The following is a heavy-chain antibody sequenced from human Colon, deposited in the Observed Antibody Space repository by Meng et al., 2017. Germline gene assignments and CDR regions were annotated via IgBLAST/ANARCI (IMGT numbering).Heavy chain of an antibody. Sequence: GESLKISCAASGFTFSSYAMSWVRQAPGKGLEWVSAISVSGGSTYYADSVKGRFTISRDNSKNTLYLQMNSLRAEDTAVYYCAKPDYDILTGYRNYYYGMDVWGQGTTVTVSS. CDR3: AKPDYDILTGYRNYYYGMDV. CDR2: ISVSGGST. J-gene: IGHJ6*02. D-gene: IGHD3-9*01. V-gene: IGHV3-23*01. CDR1: GFTFSSYA.